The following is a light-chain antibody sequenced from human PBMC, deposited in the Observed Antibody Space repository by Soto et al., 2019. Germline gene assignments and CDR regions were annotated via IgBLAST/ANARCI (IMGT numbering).Light chain of an antibody. V-gene: IGLV2-8*01. Sequence: QSALTQPPSASGSPGQSVTISFTGTSSDVGGYNYVSWYKQYPGRAPKLMIYEVTKRPSGVPDRFSGSKSGNTASLTVSGLQAEDEADYYCSSYAASNNFYFVFGGGTKLTV. CDR3: SSYAASNNFYFV. J-gene: IGLJ3*02. CDR2: EVT. CDR1: SSDVGGYNY.